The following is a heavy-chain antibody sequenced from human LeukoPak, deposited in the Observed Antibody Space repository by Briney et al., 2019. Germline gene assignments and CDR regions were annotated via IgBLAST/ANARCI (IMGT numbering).Heavy chain of an antibody. J-gene: IGHJ5*02. Sequence: SETLSLTCIVSGGSVSSGSYYWSWIRQPPGKGLEWIGYIYYSGSTTYSPSLKSRVTILVDTSKNQFSLKLSSVTAADTAVYYCARGGGNSHRFDPWGQGTLVTVSS. CDR1: GGSVSSGSYY. D-gene: IGHD5-18*01. V-gene: IGHV4-61*01. CDR2: IYYSGST. CDR3: ARGGGNSHRFDP.